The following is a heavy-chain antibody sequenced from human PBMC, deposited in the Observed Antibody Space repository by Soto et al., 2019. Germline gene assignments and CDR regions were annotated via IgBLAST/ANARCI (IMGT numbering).Heavy chain of an antibody. CDR3: AKEERGYGGNSPWFDP. CDR1: GFTFSSYG. Sequence: QVQLVESGGGVVQPGRSLRLSCAASGFTFSSYGMHWVRQAPGKGLEWVAVISYDGSNKYYADSVKGRFTISRDNSKKTLYLQMNSLRAEDTAVYYCAKEERGYGGNSPWFDPWGQGTLVTVSS. CDR2: ISYDGSNK. D-gene: IGHD4-17*01. V-gene: IGHV3-30*18. J-gene: IGHJ5*02.